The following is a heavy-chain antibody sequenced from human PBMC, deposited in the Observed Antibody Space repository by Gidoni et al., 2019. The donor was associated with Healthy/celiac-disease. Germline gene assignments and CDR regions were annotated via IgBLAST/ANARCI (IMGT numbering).Heavy chain of an antibody. CDR3: ACSGIAAAGKINWFDP. CDR1: GGSFSGYY. J-gene: IGHJ5*02. V-gene: IGHV4-34*01. Sequence: QVQLQQWGAGLLKPSETPSLTCAVYGGSFSGYYWSWIRQPPGKGLEWIGEINHSGSTNYNPSLKSRVTISVDTSKNQFSLKLSSVTAADTAVYYCACSGIAAAGKINWFDPWGQGTLVTVSS. D-gene: IGHD6-13*01. CDR2: INHSGST.